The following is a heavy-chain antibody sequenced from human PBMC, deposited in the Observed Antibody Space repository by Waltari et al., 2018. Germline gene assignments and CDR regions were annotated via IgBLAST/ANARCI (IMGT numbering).Heavy chain of an antibody. CDR3: AREGVDDAFDI. J-gene: IGHJ3*02. D-gene: IGHD3-16*01. Sequence: EVQLVETGGGLIQPGGSLRLSCAASGFTVSSNYMSWVRQAPGKGRGWVSVISSVGSTYYADSLKGRFTISRDNSNNTLYLQMNSLRAEDTAVYYCAREGVDDAFDIWGQGTMVTVSS. V-gene: IGHV3-53*02. CDR2: ISSVGST. CDR1: GFTVSSNY.